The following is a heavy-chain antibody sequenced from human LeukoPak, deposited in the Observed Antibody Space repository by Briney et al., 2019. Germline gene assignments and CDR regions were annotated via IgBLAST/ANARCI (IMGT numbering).Heavy chain of an antibody. CDR3: AKATIEQWLVKVDSFDS. CDR2: ISGGGETT. V-gene: IGHV3-23*01. CDR1: GFTFSTYA. Sequence: PGGTLRLSCAASGFTFSTYAMSWVRQAPGKGLEWVSSISGGGETTHYAESVKGRFTISRDNSKNTLYLQMNSLRVEDTAIYYCAKATIEQWLVKVDSFDSWGQGSLVTISS. D-gene: IGHD6-19*01. J-gene: IGHJ4*02.